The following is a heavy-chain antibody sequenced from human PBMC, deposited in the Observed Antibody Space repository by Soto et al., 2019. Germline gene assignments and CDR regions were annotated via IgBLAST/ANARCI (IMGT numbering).Heavy chain of an antibody. Sequence: GASVKVSCKASGYTFTSYGISWVRQAPGQGLEWMGWISAYNGNTNYAQKLQGRVTMTTDTSTSTAYMELRSLRSDDTAVYYCARDSNDILTGYYSPPPAYWGQGTLVTVSS. D-gene: IGHD3-9*01. CDR3: ARDSNDILTGYYSPPPAY. J-gene: IGHJ4*02. CDR2: ISAYNGNT. CDR1: GYTFTSYG. V-gene: IGHV1-18*01.